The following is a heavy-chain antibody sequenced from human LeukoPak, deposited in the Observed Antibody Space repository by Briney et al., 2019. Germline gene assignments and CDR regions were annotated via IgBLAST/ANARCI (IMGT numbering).Heavy chain of an antibody. Sequence: ASVKVSCKASGYTFTGYYMHWVRQAPGQGLEWKGWINPNSGGTNYAQKFQGRVTMTRDTSISTAYMELSRLRSDDTAVYYCARAPTTVTPRYYYYYMDVWGKGTTVTVSS. J-gene: IGHJ6*03. CDR3: ARAPTTVTPRYYYYYMDV. D-gene: IGHD4-11*01. CDR2: INPNSGGT. V-gene: IGHV1-2*02. CDR1: GYTFTGYY.